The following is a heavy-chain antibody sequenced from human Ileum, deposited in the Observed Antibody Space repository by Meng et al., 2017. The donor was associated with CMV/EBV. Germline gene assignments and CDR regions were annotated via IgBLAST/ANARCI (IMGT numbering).Heavy chain of an antibody. CDR2: IRTDDDET. Sequence: QVQVVQSGAEVKKPGASVKVSCKTSGYTFSVYTIHWARQATGQGLEWIGRIRTDDDETYYAQKFRGRVTMTKDTSISTAYMELSGLKSDDTAIYYCARDNWGSDYWGQGTLVTVSS. CDR1: GYTFSVYT. V-gene: IGHV1-2*06. CDR3: ARDNWGSDY. D-gene: IGHD7-27*01. J-gene: IGHJ4*02.